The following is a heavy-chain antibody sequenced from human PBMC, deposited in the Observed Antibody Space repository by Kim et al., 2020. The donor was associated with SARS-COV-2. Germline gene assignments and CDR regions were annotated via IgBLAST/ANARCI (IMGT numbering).Heavy chain of an antibody. CDR3: ARDSSGWYYGAYYYYGMDV. J-gene: IGHJ6*02. V-gene: IGHV3-21*01. CDR1: GFTFSSYS. D-gene: IGHD6-19*01. Sequence: GGSLRLSCAASGFTFSSYSMNWVRQAPGKGLEWVSSISSSSSYIYYADSVKGRFTISRDNAKNSLYLQMNSLRAEDTAVYYCARDSSGWYYGAYYYYGMDVWGQGTTVTVSS. CDR2: ISSSSSYI.